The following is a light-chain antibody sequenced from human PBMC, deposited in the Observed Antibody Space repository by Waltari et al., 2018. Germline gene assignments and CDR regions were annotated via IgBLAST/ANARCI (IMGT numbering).Light chain of an antibody. CDR2: EVS. V-gene: IGLV2-8*01. Sequence: QSALTQPPSASGSPGQSVTISCTGTSSDVGGYNYVSWYQQHPGKAPKRMIYEVSKRPPGVPDRVSGSKSGNTASLTVSGLQAEDEADYYCSSHAGNNNVLFGGGTKLTVL. CDR1: SSDVGGYNY. CDR3: SSHAGNNNVL. J-gene: IGLJ2*01.